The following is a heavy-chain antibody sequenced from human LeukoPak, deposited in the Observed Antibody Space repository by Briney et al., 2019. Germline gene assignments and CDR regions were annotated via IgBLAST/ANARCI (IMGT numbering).Heavy chain of an antibody. CDR1: GGSFSGYY. CDR2: INHSGST. J-gene: IGHJ4*02. D-gene: IGHD3-10*01. Sequence: SETLSLTCAVYGGSFSGYYWSWIRQPPGKGLEWIGEINHSGSTNYNPSLKSRVTISVDTSKNQFSLKLTSVTAADTAVYYCARRYYYGSGSYCNYWGQGTLVTVSS. V-gene: IGHV4-34*01. CDR3: ARRYYYGSGSYCNY.